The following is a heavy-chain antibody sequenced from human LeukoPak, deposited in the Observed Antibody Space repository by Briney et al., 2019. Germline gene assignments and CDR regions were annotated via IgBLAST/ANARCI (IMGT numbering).Heavy chain of an antibody. CDR2: IIPILGIA. V-gene: IGHV1-69*04. CDR1: GGTFSSYT. Sequence: SVKVSCKASGGTFSSYTISWVRQAPGQGLEWMGRIIPILGIANYAQKFQGRVTVTADKSTSTAYMELSSLRSEDTAVYYCARDYSSGWYRDYWGQGTLVTVSS. D-gene: IGHD6-19*01. CDR3: ARDYSSGWYRDY. J-gene: IGHJ4*02.